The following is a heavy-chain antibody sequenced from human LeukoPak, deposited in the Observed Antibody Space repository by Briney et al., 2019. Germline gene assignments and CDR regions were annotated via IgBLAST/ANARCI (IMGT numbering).Heavy chain of an antibody. CDR2: IYWNDDK. J-gene: IGHJ5*02. D-gene: IGHD5-18*01. V-gene: IGHV2-5*01. Sequence: SGPTLVKPTQTLTLTCTFSGFSLSTSGVGVGWIRQPPGKALEWLGIIYWNDDKRYTPSLKNRLTITKDTSKNQVVLTLTNMDPVDAATYYCAHRGYTYAFDPWGQGTLVTVSS. CDR1: GFSLSTSGVG. CDR3: AHRGYTYAFDP.